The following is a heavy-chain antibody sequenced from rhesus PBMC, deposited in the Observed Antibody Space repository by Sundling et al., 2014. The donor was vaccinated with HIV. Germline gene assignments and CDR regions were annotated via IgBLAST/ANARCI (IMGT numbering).Heavy chain of an antibody. D-gene: IGHD3-28*01. CDR3: AMGGTYYSDSGRLDY. CDR2: INGNSGST. Sequence: QVQLQESGPGLVKPSETLSLTCAVSGVSISSYLWNWIRQSPGKGLEWIGEINGNSGSTNYNPSLKSRVTISRDTSKNQLSLKLSSVTAADTAVYYCAMGGTYYSDSGRLDYWGRGVLVTVSS. CDR1: GVSISSYL. J-gene: IGHJ4*01. V-gene: IGHV4-80*01.